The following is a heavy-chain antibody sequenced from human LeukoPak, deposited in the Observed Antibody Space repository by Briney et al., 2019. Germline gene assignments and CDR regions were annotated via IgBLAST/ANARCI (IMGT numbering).Heavy chain of an antibody. CDR1: GYTFSSYY. D-gene: IGHD3-3*01. V-gene: IGHV1-8*01. J-gene: IGHJ6*02. CDR2: MNPNSGNT. Sequence: ASVTVSCKASGYTFSSYYIHWVRQAPGQGLEWMGWMNPNSGNTGYAQKFQGRVTMTRNTSISTAYMELSSLRSEDTAVYYCARAEYYDFWSGYSDRYYYYGMDVWGQGTTVTVSS. CDR3: ARAEYYDFWSGYSDRYYYYGMDV.